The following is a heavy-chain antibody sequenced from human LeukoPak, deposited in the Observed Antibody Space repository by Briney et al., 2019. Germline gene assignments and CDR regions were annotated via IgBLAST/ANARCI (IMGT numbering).Heavy chain of an antibody. CDR2: ISRSGASA. Sequence: GGSLRLSCAASGFTFSAYAMAWDRQAPGKGLEWVSLISRSGASADYANSVKGRFTIPRDNSKNTLYLQMNSLRAEDTAVYYCAKAHYDFWSGYSVDYWGQGTLVTVSS. CDR1: GFTFSAYA. CDR3: AKAHYDFWSGYSVDY. J-gene: IGHJ4*02. V-gene: IGHV3-23*01. D-gene: IGHD3-3*01.